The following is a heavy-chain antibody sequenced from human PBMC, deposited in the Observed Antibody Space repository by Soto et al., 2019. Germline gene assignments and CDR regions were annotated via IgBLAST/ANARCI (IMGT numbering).Heavy chain of an antibody. J-gene: IGHJ4*02. V-gene: IGHV3-30-3*01. CDR1: GFTFSSDW. D-gene: IGHD3-9*01. CDR2: ISYDGSNK. CDR3: ARGSGLRYFDWLWDRLNYFDY. Sequence: GGSLRLSCAASGFTFSSDWMHWVRQAPGKGLEWVAVISYDGSNKYYADSVKGRFTISRDNSKNTLYLQMNSLRAEDTAVYYCARGSGLRYFDWLWDRLNYFDYWGQGTLVTVSS.